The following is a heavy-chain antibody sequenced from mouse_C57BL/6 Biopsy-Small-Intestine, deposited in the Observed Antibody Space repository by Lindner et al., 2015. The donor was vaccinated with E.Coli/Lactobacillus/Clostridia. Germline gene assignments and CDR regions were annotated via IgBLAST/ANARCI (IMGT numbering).Heavy chain of an antibody. D-gene: IGHD1-3*01. CDR1: SYTFTTYG. Sequence: SVKVSCKASSYTFTTYGISWVRQAPGQGLEWMGWISAYSGATHSTQNLQHRLTMTRDTSTNTAYLELRSLTSDDTAVYFCVREVENSGVVHFGYWGQGTLVSVSS. CDR2: ISAYSGAT. CDR3: VREVENSGVVHFGY. V-gene: IGHV1-81*01. J-gene: IGHJ4*01.